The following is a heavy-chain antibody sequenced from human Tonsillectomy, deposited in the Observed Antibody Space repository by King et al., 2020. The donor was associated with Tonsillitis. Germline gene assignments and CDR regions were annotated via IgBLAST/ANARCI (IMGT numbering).Heavy chain of an antibody. D-gene: IGHD6-19*01. CDR3: TRGYSGGLYYAFDV. V-gene: IGHV3-72*01. Sequence: VQLVESGGGLVQPGGSLRLSCAASGFTFSDHYIDWVRQAPGKGLEWVGRSQNKANGYTTEYAAAVQDRFTISRDDSRSSLYLYMNSLKTEDTALYYCTRGYSGGLYYAFDVWGQGTMVTVSS. CDR1: GFTFSDHY. CDR2: SQNKANGYTT. J-gene: IGHJ3*01.